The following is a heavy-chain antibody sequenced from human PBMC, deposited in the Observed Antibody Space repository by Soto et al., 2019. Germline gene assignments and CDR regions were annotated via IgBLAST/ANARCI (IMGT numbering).Heavy chain of an antibody. V-gene: IGHV1-69*13. Sequence: SVKVSCKASGGTFSSYAISWVRQAPGQGLEWMGGIIPIFGTANYAQKFQGRVTITADESTSTAYMELSSLRSEDTAVYYCARENYKGIAAAGPREFDYWGQGTLVTVSS. D-gene: IGHD6-13*01. CDR1: GGTFSSYA. CDR3: ARENYKGIAAAGPREFDY. CDR2: IIPIFGTA. J-gene: IGHJ4*02.